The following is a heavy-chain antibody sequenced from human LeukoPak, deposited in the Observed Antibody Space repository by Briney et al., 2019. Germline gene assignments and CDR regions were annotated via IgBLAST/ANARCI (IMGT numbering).Heavy chain of an antibody. CDR2: ISASGNT. CDR1: GGSISNYY. D-gene: IGHD2-21*02. J-gene: IGHJ4*02. CDR3: ARQGVATAIDY. Sequence: PSETLSLTCTVSGGSISNYYWSWVRQPAGKGLEWIGRISASGNTNYNPSLKSRVTMSVDTSMNLFALKLSSVTAADTAVYYCARQGVATAIDYWGQGTLVTVSS. V-gene: IGHV4-4*07.